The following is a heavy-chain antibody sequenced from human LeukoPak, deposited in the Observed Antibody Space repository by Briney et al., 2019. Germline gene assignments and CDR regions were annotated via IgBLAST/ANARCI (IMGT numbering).Heavy chain of an antibody. V-gene: IGHV3-23*01. J-gene: IGHJ4*02. CDR3: AKGGYCSGGSCYAVGPTDLYFDY. CDR2: ISGSDGTT. D-gene: IGHD2-15*01. Sequence: PGGSLRLSCAASGFTFSSYAMSWVRQAPGKGLEWVSSISGSDGTTYYADSVKGRFTISRDNSKNTLYLQMNSLRAEDTAVYYCAKGGYCSGGSCYAVGPTDLYFDYWGQGTLVTVSS. CDR1: GFTFSSYA.